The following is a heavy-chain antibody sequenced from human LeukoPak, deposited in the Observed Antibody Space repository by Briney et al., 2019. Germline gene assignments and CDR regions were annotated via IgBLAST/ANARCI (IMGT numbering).Heavy chain of an antibody. J-gene: IGHJ3*02. CDR3: ARGVDDVSGGDAFDI. V-gene: IGHV3-66*01. CDR2: IYSGGST. Sequence: GGPLRPSCAASGFPASRTYMSWAGQPPGKGREWVPVIYSGGSTYYADSVKGRFTISRDNSKNTLYLQMNSLRAEDTAVYYCARGVDDVSGGDAFDIWGQGTMVTVSS. CDR1: GFPASRTY. D-gene: IGHD3-10*01.